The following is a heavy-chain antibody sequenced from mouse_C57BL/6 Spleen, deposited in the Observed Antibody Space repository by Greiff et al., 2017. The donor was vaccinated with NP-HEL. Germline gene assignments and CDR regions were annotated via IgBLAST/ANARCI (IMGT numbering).Heavy chain of an antibody. D-gene: IGHD1-1*01. CDR2: IDPETGGT. Sequence: VQLQQSGAELVRPGASVTLSCKASGYTFTDYEMHWVKQTPVHGLEWIGAIDPETGGTAYNQKFKGKAILTADKSSSTAYMELRSLTSEDSAVYFCASHYYGSSPYAMDYWGQGTSVTVSS. J-gene: IGHJ4*01. CDR3: ASHYYGSSPYAMDY. V-gene: IGHV1-15*01. CDR1: GYTFTDYE.